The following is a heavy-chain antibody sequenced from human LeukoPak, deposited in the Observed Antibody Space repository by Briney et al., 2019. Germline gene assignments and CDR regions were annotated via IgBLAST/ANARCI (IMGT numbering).Heavy chain of an antibody. Sequence: GGSLRLSCAASGFTFSSYAMSWVRQAPGKGLEWVSAISGSGGSTYYADSVKGRFTISRDNSKNTLYLQMNSLRAEDTAVYYCAKDTNYYGSGSYFGWFDPWGQGTLVTVSS. CDR2: ISGSGGST. D-gene: IGHD3-10*01. V-gene: IGHV3-23*01. CDR1: GFTFSSYA. CDR3: AKDTNYYGSGSYFGWFDP. J-gene: IGHJ5*02.